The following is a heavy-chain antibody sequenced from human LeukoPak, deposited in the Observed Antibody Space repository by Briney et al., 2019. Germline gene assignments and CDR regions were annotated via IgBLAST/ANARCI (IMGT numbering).Heavy chain of an antibody. CDR1: GDSVSSNSAA. D-gene: IGHD6-19*01. J-gene: IGHJ4*02. Sequence: SQTLSLTCSISGDSVSSNSAAWNWIRQSPSRGLEWLGRTYYRSKWYNDYAVSVKSRITINPDTSKNQFSLQLNSVTPEDTAVYYCAREGIAVAGTPNFDYWGQGTLVTVSS. V-gene: IGHV6-1*01. CDR2: TYYRSKWYN. CDR3: AREGIAVAGTPNFDY.